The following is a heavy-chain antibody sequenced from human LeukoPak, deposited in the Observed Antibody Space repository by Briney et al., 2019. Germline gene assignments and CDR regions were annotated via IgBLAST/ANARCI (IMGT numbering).Heavy chain of an antibody. CDR3: ARGPTPSFYYGSGSYYSLDY. V-gene: IGHV3-7*01. D-gene: IGHD3-10*01. J-gene: IGHJ4*02. CDR1: GFTFGTYW. CDR2: IKQDGSEK. Sequence: GGSLRLSCAASGFTFGTYWMSWVRQAPGKGLEWVANIKQDGSEKYYVDSVKGRFTISRDNANNSLYLQMNSLRAEDTAVYYCARGPTPSFYYGSGSYYSLDYWGQGTLVTVS.